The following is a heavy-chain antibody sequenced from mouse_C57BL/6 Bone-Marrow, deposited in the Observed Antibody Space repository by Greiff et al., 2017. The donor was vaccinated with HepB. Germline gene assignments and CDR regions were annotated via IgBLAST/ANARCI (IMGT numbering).Heavy chain of an antibody. V-gene: IGHV1-26*01. J-gene: IGHJ4*01. CDR1: GYTFTDYY. D-gene: IGHD4-1*01. CDR3: AREELGFAMDY. CDR2: INPNNGGT. Sequence: VQLKESGPELVKPGASVKISCKASGYTFTDYYMNWVKQSHGKSLEWIGDINPNNGGTSYNQKFKGKATLTVDKSSSTAYMELRSLTSEDSAVYYCAREELGFAMDYWGQGTSVTVSS.